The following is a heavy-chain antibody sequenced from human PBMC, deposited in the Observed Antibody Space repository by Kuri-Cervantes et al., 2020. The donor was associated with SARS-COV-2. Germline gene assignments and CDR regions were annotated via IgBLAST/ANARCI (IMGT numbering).Heavy chain of an antibody. D-gene: IGHD1-1*01. CDR3: VRDGDHWNFDY. CDR1: GFTFSRYW. CDR2: INGDGSGI. J-gene: IGHJ4*02. V-gene: IGHV3-74*01. Sequence: GGSLRLSCAASGFTFSRYWMNWVRQPPGKGLMWVSRINGDGSGIFNADSVKGRFTLSRDNAKNMLFLQMNSLRAEDTAVYYCVRDGDHWNFDYWGQGTLVTVSS.